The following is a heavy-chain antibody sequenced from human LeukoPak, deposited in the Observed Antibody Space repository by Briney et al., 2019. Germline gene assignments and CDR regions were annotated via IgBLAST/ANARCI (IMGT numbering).Heavy chain of an antibody. V-gene: IGHV1-2*02. CDR1: GYTFTDSY. Sequence: ASVKVSCKASGYTFTDSYMHWMRQAPGQGLEWMGWIDPSSGGTNHAQKFQGRVTMTRDTSISTAYMELSRLTSDDTAVYYCARGHYYYYMDVWGKGTTVTVSS. CDR3: ARGHYYYYMDV. CDR2: IDPSSGGT. J-gene: IGHJ6*03.